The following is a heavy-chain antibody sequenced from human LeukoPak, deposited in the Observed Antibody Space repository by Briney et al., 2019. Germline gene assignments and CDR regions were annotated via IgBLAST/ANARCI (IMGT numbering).Heavy chain of an antibody. D-gene: IGHD3-9*01. CDR1: GYTFTSYG. V-gene: IGHV1-18*04. Sequence: ASVSVSCTASGYTFTSYGISWVRQAPGQGLEWMGCISAYNGNTNYSQKPQSRVTMTTDTSTSQAYLELRSLTSADTAVYYCARDKQGDILTGFVSFDYWGQGILVTVSS. CDR2: ISAYNGNT. CDR3: ARDKQGDILTGFVSFDY. J-gene: IGHJ4*02.